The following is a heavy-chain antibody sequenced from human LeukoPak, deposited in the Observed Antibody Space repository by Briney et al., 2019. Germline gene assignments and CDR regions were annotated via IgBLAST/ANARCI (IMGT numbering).Heavy chain of an antibody. CDR2: IYYSGST. D-gene: IGHD3-10*01. CDR3: ARLQNYYGSGSYYTSRPYFDY. CDR1: GGSISSSRYY. J-gene: IGHJ4*02. V-gene: IGHV4-39*01. Sequence: SETLSLTCTVSGGSISSSRYYWGWIRQPPGKGLAWIGSIYYSGSTYYNPSLKSRVTISVDTSKNQFSLKLSSVTAADTAVYYCARLQNYYGSGSYYTSRPYFDYWGQGTLVTVSS.